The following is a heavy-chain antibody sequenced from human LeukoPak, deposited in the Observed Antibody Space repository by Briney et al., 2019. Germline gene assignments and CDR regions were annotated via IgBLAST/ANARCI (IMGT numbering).Heavy chain of an antibody. J-gene: IGHJ3*02. D-gene: IGHD6-6*01. CDR2: IRPDGRNK. CDR3: VKGGEGIAARPNAFDI. Sequence: GGSLRLSCAASGFTFSDYDMHWVRQAPGKGLEWVTSIRPDGRNKFYVVSVEGRFTISRDNSKNTLYLQTNSLRTEDTAVYHCVKGGEGIAARPNAFDIWGQGTMVTVSS. CDR1: GFTFSDYD. V-gene: IGHV3-30*02.